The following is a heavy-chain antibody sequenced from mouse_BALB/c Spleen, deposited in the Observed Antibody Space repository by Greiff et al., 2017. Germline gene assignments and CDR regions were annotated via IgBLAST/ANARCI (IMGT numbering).Heavy chain of an antibody. CDR2: IDPENGNT. Sequence: VQLQQSGAELVRPGALVKLSCKASGFNIKDYYMHWVKQRPEQGLEWIGWIDPENGNTIYDPKFQGKASITADTPSNTAYLPLSSLTSEDTAVYYCARGDAGDMDYWGQGTSVTVSP. J-gene: IGHJ4*01. CDR1: GFNIKDYY. V-gene: IGHV14-1*02. CDR3: ARGDAGDMDY.